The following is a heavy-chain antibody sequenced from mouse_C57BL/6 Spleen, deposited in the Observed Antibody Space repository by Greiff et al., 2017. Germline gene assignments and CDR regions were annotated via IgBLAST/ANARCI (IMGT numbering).Heavy chain of an antibody. CDR3: ASYYDYSGYYAMDY. D-gene: IGHD2-4*01. V-gene: IGHV1-80*01. Sequence: VQLQQSGAELVKPGASVKISCKASGYAFSAYWMNWVKQRPGKGLEWIGQIDPGDGDTNYNGKFKGKATLTADKSSSTAYMQLSSLTSEDSAVYFCASYYDYSGYYAMDYWGQGTSVTVSA. CDR1: GYAFSAYW. CDR2: IDPGDGDT. J-gene: IGHJ4*01.